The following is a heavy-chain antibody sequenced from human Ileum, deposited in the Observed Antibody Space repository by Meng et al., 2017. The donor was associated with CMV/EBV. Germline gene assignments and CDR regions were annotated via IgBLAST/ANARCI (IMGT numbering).Heavy chain of an antibody. Sequence: RLSCAASGFTFSSYAMHWVRQAPGKGLEWVAVISYDGSNKYYADSVKGRFTISRDNSKNTLYLQMNSLRAEDTAVYYCASPYDSGGYYYAYWGQGTLVTVSS. V-gene: IGHV3-30-3*01. CDR3: ASPYDSGGYYYAY. CDR2: ISYDGSNK. J-gene: IGHJ4*02. D-gene: IGHD3-22*01. CDR1: GFTFSSYA.